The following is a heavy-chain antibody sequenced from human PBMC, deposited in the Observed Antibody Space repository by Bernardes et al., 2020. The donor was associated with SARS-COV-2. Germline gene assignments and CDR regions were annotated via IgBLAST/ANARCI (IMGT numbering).Heavy chain of an antibody. CDR1: GGSISSPPFF. D-gene: IGHD2-21*01. Sequence: TLSLTCTVSGGSISSPPFFYNWIRPPAGKRLEWIGRIYVNGDTNYNPSLKSRVTISLDTSRNQFSLRLSSVTAADTAIYYCARGHLGDGDYSWFAPWGQGTLVIVSS. CDR3: ARGHLGDGDYSWFAP. V-gene: IGHV4-61*02. J-gene: IGHJ5*02. CDR2: IYVNGDT.